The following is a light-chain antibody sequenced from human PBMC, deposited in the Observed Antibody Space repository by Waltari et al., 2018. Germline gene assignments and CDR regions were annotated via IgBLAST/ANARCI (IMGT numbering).Light chain of an antibody. CDR1: QGISRH. J-gene: IGKJ5*01. Sequence: DIQLTQSPSFLSASVGDRVTITCRASQGISRHLGWYQVKPGKAPNVLISLASTLQSGVPSRFSGSGFGTEFTLTISSLQAEDFGIYYCMQLHDYPLTLGQGTRLDIK. V-gene: IGKV1-9*01. CDR3: MQLHDYPLT. CDR2: LAS.